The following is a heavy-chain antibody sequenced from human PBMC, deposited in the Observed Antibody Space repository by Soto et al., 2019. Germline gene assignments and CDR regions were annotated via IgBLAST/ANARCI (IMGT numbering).Heavy chain of an antibody. V-gene: IGHV4-34*01. CDR2: INHRGST. Sequence: QVQLQQWGAGLLKPSETLSLTCAVYGGSFSGHYWSWIRQPPGKGLEWIGEINHRGSTNYNPSLKSRVTIAVDPSKNQFSLRLSSVTAADTAVYYCARGGRGSTAGFDFWGQGALVTVSS. J-gene: IGHJ4*02. CDR1: GGSFSGHY. D-gene: IGHD4-17*01. CDR3: ARGGRGSTAGFDF.